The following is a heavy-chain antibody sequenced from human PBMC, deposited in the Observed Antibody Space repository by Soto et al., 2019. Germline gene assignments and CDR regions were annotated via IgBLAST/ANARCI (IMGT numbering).Heavy chain of an antibody. J-gene: IGHJ4*02. D-gene: IGHD3-22*01. CDR2: ISYDGSNK. Sequence: GGSLRLSCAASGFTFSSYGMHWVRQAPGKGLEWVAVISYDGSNKYYADSVKGRFTISRDNSKNTLYLQMISLRAEDTAVYYCAKAAGEYDSSATASYWGQGTLVNVSS. CDR3: AKAAGEYDSSATASY. CDR1: GFTFSSYG. V-gene: IGHV3-30*18.